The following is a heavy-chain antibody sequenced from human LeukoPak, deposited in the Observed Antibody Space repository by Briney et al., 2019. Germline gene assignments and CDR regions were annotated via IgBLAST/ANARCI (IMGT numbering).Heavy chain of an antibody. CDR3: ARDKITGYSSTSYYYYGMDA. CDR2: IHHSGTT. V-gene: IGHV4-59*01. CDR1: GGSFSGYY. Sequence: SETLSLTCAVYGGSFSGYYWSWIRQPPGKGLEWIGYIHHSGTTNYNPSVKSRVTISLDTSKNQFSLKLSSVTAADTAVYYCARDKITGYSSTSYYYYGMDAWGQGTTVTVSS. J-gene: IGHJ6*02. D-gene: IGHD6-13*01.